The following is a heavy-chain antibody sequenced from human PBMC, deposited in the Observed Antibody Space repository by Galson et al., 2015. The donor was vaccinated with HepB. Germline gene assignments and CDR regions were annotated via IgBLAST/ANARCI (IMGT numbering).Heavy chain of an antibody. D-gene: IGHD6-13*01. Sequence: SVKVSCKASGYTFTSYAMHWVRQAPGQRLEWMGWINTGNGNTKYSQKFQGRVTITRDTSASTAYMELSSLRSEDTAVYYCARVLKQQLVYDAFDIWGQGTMVTVSS. V-gene: IGHV1-3*04. CDR1: GYTFTSYA. CDR2: INTGNGNT. CDR3: ARVLKQQLVYDAFDI. J-gene: IGHJ3*02.